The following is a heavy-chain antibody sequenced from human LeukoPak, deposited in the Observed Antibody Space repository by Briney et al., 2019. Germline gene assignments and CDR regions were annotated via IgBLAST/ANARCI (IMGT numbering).Heavy chain of an antibody. V-gene: IGHV4-39*07. J-gene: IGHJ4*01. Sequence: SETLSLTCSVPGGSISNGDYYWGWIRQPPGKGLEWIGSIFDGETTHYNPSLKNRATISVDTSKNQFSLKLTSVTAADATMYYCARQLPTAAADTRGYFDYWGQGTVVTVSS. D-gene: IGHD6-25*01. CDR2: IFDGETT. CDR1: GGSISNGDYY. CDR3: ARQLPTAAADTRGYFDY.